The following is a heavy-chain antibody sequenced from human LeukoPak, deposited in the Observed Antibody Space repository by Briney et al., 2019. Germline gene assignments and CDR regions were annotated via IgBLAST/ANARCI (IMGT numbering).Heavy chain of an antibody. V-gene: IGHV3-30*04. Sequence: PGGSLRLSCVASGFTFSSYSMHWVRQAPGKGLEWVTYISKDGSNKYYIDSVKGRFTISRDNSKNTLYLQMNSLRAEDTAVYYCAMGWLQMNYWGQGTLVTVSS. CDR1: GFTFSSYS. J-gene: IGHJ4*02. D-gene: IGHD5-24*01. CDR2: ISKDGSNK. CDR3: AMGWLQMNY.